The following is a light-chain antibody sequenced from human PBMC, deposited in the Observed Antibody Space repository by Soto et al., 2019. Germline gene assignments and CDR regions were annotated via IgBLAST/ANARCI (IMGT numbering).Light chain of an antibody. CDR3: SSYTSSSTS. Sequence: QSALTQPASVSGSPGQSITISCTGTSSDVGGYNYVSWYQQHPGKAPKLMIYEVSNRPSGVSNRFSGSKSGNTASLTISGLQAEDEADYCCSSYTSSSTSXGTGTKAPS. CDR1: SSDVGGYNY. V-gene: IGLV2-14*01. J-gene: IGLJ1*01. CDR2: EVS.